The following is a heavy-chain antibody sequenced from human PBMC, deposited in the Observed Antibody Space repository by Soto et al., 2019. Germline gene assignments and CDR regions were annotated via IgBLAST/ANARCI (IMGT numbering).Heavy chain of an antibody. Sequence: EVQLLESGGGLVQPGGSLRLSCAASGCTFSVYAMSWVRQAPGKGLECVSGISGSGGSTSYADSVKGRFTISRDNSKNTLSLQMNSLSAEDTAVYYCAKALYCGHDYWGPGTMVTVSS. CDR3: AKALYCGHDY. V-gene: IGHV3-23*01. CDR2: ISGSGGST. CDR1: GCTFSVYA. J-gene: IGHJ4*02. D-gene: IGHD2-21*01.